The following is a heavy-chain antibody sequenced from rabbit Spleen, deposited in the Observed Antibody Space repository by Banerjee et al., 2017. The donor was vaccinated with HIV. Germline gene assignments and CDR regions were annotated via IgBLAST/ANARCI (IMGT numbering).Heavy chain of an antibody. V-gene: IGHV1S7*01. CDR3: ARDLRVTTNL. CDR2: IYAGSGST. Sequence: QLEESGGGLVQPGGSLTLSCKASGFSLSSYWMSWVRQAPGKGLEWIGQIYAGSGSTYYASWVNGRFTISSDNAQNTVDLQMNSLTAADTATYFCARDLRVTTNLWGPGTLVTVS. CDR1: GFSLSSYW. J-gene: IGHJ4*01.